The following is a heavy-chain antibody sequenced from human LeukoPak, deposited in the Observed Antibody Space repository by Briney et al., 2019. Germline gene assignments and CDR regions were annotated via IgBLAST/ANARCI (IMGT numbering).Heavy chain of an antibody. CDR1: GFTFSNAW. D-gene: IGHD2-2*01. V-gene: IGHV3-15*01. Sequence: PGGSLRLSCAASGFTFSNAWMSWVRQAPGKGLEWVGRIKSKTDGGTTDYAAPVKGRFTISRDDSKNTLYLRMNSLKTEDTAVYYCTTEALIVVVPAATFDYWGQGTLVTVSS. CDR2: IKSKTDGGTT. CDR3: TTEALIVVVPAATFDY. J-gene: IGHJ4*02.